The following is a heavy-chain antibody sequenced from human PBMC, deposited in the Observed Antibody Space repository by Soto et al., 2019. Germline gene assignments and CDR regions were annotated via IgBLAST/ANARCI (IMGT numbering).Heavy chain of an antibody. J-gene: IGHJ6*02. CDR2: ISGSGGST. CDR3: AKGATTYYDILTGPYYYYGMDV. V-gene: IGHV3-23*01. D-gene: IGHD3-9*01. Sequence: GGSLRLSCAASGFTFSSYAMSWVRQAPGKGLEWVSAISGSGGSTYYADSVKGRFTISRDNSKNTLYLQMNSLRVEDTAVYYCAKGATTYYDILTGPYYYYGMDVWGQGTTVTVSS. CDR1: GFTFSSYA.